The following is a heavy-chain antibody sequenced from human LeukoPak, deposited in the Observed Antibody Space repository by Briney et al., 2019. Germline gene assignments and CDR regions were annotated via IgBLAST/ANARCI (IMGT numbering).Heavy chain of an antibody. Sequence: PGRSLRLSCAASGFTFSSYAVHWVRQPPGKGLEWMGEIYHSGSTNYNPSLKSRVTISVDKSKNQFSLKLSSVTAADTAVYYCARGFTGSRYDFWAYYGMDVWGQGTTVAVSS. V-gene: IGHV4-4*02. J-gene: IGHJ6*02. CDR2: IYHSGST. CDR3: ARGFTGSRYDFWAYYGMDV. CDR1: GFTFSSYA. D-gene: IGHD3-3*01.